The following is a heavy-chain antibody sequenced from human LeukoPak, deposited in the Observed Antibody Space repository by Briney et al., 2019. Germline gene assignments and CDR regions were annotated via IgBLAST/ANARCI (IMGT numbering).Heavy chain of an antibody. CDR2: IYYSGNS. D-gene: IGHD6-13*01. CDR1: GDSITSYF. J-gene: IGHJ4*02. V-gene: IGHV4-59*01. CDR3: ARAGSWHNANFDY. Sequence: SETLSLTCTVSGDSITSYFWSWIRQPPGQGLEWIGFIYYSGNSNYHPSLRSRVTMSVDTPKNQFSLNLRSVTAADTAVYYCARAGSWHNANFDYWGLGILVTVSS.